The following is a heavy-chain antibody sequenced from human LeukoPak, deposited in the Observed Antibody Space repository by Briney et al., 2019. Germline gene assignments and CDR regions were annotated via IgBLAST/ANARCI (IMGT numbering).Heavy chain of an antibody. V-gene: IGHV3-21*01. CDR2: ISSSSSYI. CDR3: ARALLLWFGEYDSRAFDY. J-gene: IGHJ4*02. CDR1: GFTFSSYS. D-gene: IGHD3-10*01. Sequence: GGSLRLSCAASGFTFSSYSMNWVRQAPGKGLEWFSSISSSSSYIYYADSVKGRFTISRDNAKNSLYLQMNSLRAEDTAVYYCARALLLWFGEYDSRAFDYWGQGTLVTVSS.